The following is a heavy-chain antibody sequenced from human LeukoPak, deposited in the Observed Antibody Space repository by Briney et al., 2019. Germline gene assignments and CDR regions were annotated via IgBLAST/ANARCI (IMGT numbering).Heavy chain of an antibody. D-gene: IGHD5-18*01. CDR3: ARSSGYGPNWFDT. J-gene: IGHJ5*02. CDR2: ISSSSSYT. CDR1: GFTCSDYY. V-gene: IGHV3-11*06. Sequence: GWALRLYCAASGFTCSDYYMSWIRQPPGEKLEWVSYISSSSSYTNYADSVKGRFTISRDNAKNSLYLQMNSLRAEDTAVYYCARSSGYGPNWFDTWGQGTLVTVSS.